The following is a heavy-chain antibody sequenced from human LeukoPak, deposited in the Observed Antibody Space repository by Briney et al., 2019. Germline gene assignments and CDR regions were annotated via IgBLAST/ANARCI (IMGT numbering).Heavy chain of an antibody. CDR1: GFTFSSFA. CDR2: IGGSDGSA. J-gene: IGHJ4*02. CDR3: ALYGSGGDYYFDY. D-gene: IGHD3-10*01. V-gene: IGHV3-23*01. Sequence: GGSLRLSCAASGFTFSSFAMSWVRQAPGKGLEWVSAIGGSDGSAYYADSVKGRFTISRDNSKNTLYLQMNSLRAEDTAVYYCALYGSGGDYYFDYWGQGTLVTVSS.